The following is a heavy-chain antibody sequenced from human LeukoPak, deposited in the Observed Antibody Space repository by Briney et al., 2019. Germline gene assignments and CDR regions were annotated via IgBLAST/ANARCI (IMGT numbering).Heavy chain of an antibody. CDR2: IIPIFGTA. Sequence: SVKVSCKASGGTFSSYAVSWVRQAPGQGLEWMGGIIPIFGTANYAQKFQGRVTITADESTSTAYMELSSLRSEDTAVYYCARGGSNWGSRRYFDYWGQGTLVTVSS. J-gene: IGHJ4*02. CDR3: ARGGSNWGSRRYFDY. D-gene: IGHD7-27*01. CDR1: GGTFSSYA. V-gene: IGHV1-69*13.